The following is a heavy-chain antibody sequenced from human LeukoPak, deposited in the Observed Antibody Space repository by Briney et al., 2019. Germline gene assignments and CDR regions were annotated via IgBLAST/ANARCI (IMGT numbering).Heavy chain of an antibody. V-gene: IGHV3-11*06. CDR1: GFTFSDYY. J-gene: IGHJ4*02. Sequence: GGSLRLSCAASGFTFSDYYMSWIRQAPGKGLEWVSYISSSSSYTNYADSVKGRFTISRDNAKNSLYLQMNSLRAEDTAVYYCARDGYDILTGYFDYWGQGTLVTVSS. CDR2: ISSSSSYT. CDR3: ARDGYDILTGYFDY. D-gene: IGHD3-9*01.